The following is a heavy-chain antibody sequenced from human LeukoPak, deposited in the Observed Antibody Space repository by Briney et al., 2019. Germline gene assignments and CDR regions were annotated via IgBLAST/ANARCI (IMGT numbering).Heavy chain of an antibody. J-gene: IGHJ4*02. CDR3: ARELYDSSGYYDY. CDR2: IYYSGST. Sequence: SETLSLTCTVSGGSISSHYWSWIRQPPGKGLEWIGYIYYSGSTNYNPSLKSRVTISVDTSKNQFSLKLSSVTAADTAVYCCARELYDSSGYYDYWGQGTLVTVSS. CDR1: GGSISSHY. V-gene: IGHV4-59*11. D-gene: IGHD3-22*01.